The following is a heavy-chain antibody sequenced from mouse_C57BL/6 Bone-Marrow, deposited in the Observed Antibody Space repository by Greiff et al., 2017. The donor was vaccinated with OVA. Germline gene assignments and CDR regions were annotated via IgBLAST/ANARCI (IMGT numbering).Heavy chain of an antibody. Sequence: VQLQESGAELVKPGASVKISCKASGYAFSSYWMNWVKQRPGKGLEWIGQIYPGDGDTNYNGKFKGKATLTADKSSSTAYMQLSSLTSEDSAVYFCARAYYYGSSLFAYWGQGTLVTVSA. CDR2: IYPGDGDT. CDR1: GYAFSSYW. D-gene: IGHD1-1*01. J-gene: IGHJ3*01. CDR3: ARAYYYGSSLFAY. V-gene: IGHV1-80*01.